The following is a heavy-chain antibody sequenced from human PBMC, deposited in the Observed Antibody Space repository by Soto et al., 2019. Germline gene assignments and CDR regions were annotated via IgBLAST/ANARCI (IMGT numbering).Heavy chain of an antibody. V-gene: IGHV3-23*01. CDR3: AKDRSRSYGRGDPLGSFDS. CDR2: ISGSGSTT. D-gene: IGHD5-18*01. J-gene: IGHJ4*02. Sequence: GGSLRLSCPAAGFTFSTCAMNWVRQAPGKGLEWVSTISGSGSTTYYADSVKGRFTISRDNFKNTLYLQMNSLRVEDTAVYYCAKDRSRSYGRGDPLGSFDSWGQGTLVTVSA. CDR1: GFTFSTCA.